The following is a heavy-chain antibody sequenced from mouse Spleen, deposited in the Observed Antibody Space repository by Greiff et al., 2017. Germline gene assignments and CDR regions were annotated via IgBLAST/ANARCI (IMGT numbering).Heavy chain of an antibody. V-gene: IGHV1-69*02. CDR3: TRPTGTGFFDY. D-gene: IGHD4-1*02. J-gene: IGHJ2*01. Sequence: QVQLQQPGAELVRPGASVKLSCKASGYTFTSYWINWVKQRPGQGLEWIGNIYPSDSYTNYNQKFKDKATLTVDKSSSTAYMQLSSPTSEDSAVYYCTRPTGTGFFDYWGQGTTLPVSS. CDR2: IYPSDSYT. CDR1: GYTFTSYW.